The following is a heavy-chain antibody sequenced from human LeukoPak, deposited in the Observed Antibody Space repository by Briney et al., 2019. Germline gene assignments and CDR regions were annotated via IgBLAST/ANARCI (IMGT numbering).Heavy chain of an antibody. CDR2: LNSDGSSI. Sequence: PGGSLRLSCAASGFTFSSYWMHWVRHAPGKGLVWVSRLNSDGSSITYADSVKGRFTISRDNSTNTLSLQMNSLRAEDTAVYYCTKDLHCSGGSCYDWFDPWGQGTLVTVSS. D-gene: IGHD2-15*01. J-gene: IGHJ5*02. V-gene: IGHV3-74*01. CDR3: TKDLHCSGGSCYDWFDP. CDR1: GFTFSSYW.